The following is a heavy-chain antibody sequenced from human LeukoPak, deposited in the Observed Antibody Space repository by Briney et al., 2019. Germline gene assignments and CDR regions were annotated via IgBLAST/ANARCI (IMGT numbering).Heavy chain of an antibody. D-gene: IGHD1-26*01. J-gene: IGHJ6*03. CDR2: IKQDGSEK. CDR1: GFTFSSYW. V-gene: IGHV3-7*01. Sequence: PGGSLRPSCVASGFTFSSYWMSWVRQAPGKGLEWVANIKQDGSEKYYVDSVKGRFTISRDNAKNSLYLQMNSLRAEDTAVYYCARDLEERGATPLGYYYYYYMDVWGKGTTVTVSS. CDR3: ARDLEERGATPLGYYYYYYMDV.